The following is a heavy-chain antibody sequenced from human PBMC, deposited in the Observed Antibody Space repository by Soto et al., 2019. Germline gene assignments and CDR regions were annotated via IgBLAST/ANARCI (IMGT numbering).Heavy chain of an antibody. CDR1: GGSISSSSYY. J-gene: IGHJ6*02. D-gene: IGHD3-10*01. CDR3: ARISGARIFPYYSTNGMDF. Sequence: PSETLSLTCTVSGGSISSSSYYWGWIRQPPGKGLEWIGSIYYSGSTYYNPSLKSRVTISVDTSKNQFSLKLSSVTAADTAVYYCARISGARIFPYYSTNGMDFWGQATTVNVS. CDR2: IYYSGST. V-gene: IGHV4-39*01.